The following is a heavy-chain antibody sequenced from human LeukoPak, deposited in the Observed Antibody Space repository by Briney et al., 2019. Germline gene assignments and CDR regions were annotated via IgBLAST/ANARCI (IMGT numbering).Heavy chain of an antibody. CDR3: ERSGYSRYFSDP. CDR1: GYSFTSYW. J-gene: IGHJ5*02. D-gene: IGHD5-12*01. V-gene: IGHV5-51*01. CDR2: IYPGDADT. Sequence: GESLKISCKTSGYSFTSYWIVWGRQLPGKGLEGMVTIYPGDADTKYSPSFQGRVTISVDKSISTAYLQWSSLKASDTAMYYCERSGYSRYFSDPWGQGTLITVSS.